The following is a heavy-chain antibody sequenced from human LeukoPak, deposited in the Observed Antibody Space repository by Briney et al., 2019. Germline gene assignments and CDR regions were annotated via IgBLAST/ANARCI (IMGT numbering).Heavy chain of an antibody. V-gene: IGHV4-59*08. CDR1: GGSISSYY. Sequence: PSETLSLTCTVSGGSISSYYWSWIRQPPGMGLEWIGYIYYSGSTYYNPSLKSRVTISVDTSKNQFSLKLSSVTAADTAVYYCARVMFCSGGSCPGDYWGQGTLVTVSS. J-gene: IGHJ4*02. D-gene: IGHD2-15*01. CDR3: ARVMFCSGGSCPGDY. CDR2: IYYSGST.